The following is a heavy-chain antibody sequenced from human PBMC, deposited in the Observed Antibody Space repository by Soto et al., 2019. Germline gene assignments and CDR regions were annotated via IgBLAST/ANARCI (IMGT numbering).Heavy chain of an antibody. CDR3: ARDSSVDSSGYFHY. CDR1: GFTFSSYA. V-gene: IGHV3-30-3*01. Sequence: QVQLVESGGGVVQPGRSLRLSCAASGFTFSSYAMHWVRQAPGKGLEWVAVISYDGSNKYYADSVKGRFTISRDNSKNMLYLQMNSLRAEDTAVYYCARDSSVDSSGYFHYWCQGTLFTVSS. J-gene: IGHJ4*02. D-gene: IGHD3-22*01. CDR2: ISYDGSNK.